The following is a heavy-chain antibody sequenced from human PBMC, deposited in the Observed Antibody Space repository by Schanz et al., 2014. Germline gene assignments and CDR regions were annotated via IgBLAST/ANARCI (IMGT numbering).Heavy chain of an antibody. Sequence: QVQLVESGGGVVQPGGSLRLSCAASGFNFNSYGMHWVRQAPGKGLEWVAFIWYDGSNKYYADSVKGRFTISRDNSKNTLYVQMNSLRAEDTAVYYCAKSMYSTSWAFDFWGQGAQVTVSS. CDR1: GFNFNSYG. J-gene: IGHJ4*02. CDR3: AKSMYSTSWAFDF. D-gene: IGHD2-2*01. V-gene: IGHV3-30*02. CDR2: IWYDGSNK.